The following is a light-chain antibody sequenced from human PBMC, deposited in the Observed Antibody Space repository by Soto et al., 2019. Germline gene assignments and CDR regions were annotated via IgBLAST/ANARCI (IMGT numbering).Light chain of an antibody. J-gene: IGKJ5*01. CDR3: QQYETSPIT. Sequence: EIVLTQSPGTLSLSPGATATLSCRASQSIGSYSAWYQQKPGQAPRLLIYGASSRVLGVPDRFSGSGSGTDFTLTITRLEPEDFAVYYCQQYETSPITFGQGTRLEI. CDR1: QSIGSY. CDR2: GAS. V-gene: IGKV3-20*01.